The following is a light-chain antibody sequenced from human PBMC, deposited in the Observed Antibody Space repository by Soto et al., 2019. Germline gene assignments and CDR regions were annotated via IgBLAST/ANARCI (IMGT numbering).Light chain of an antibody. CDR1: SSDVGRYNL. CDR3: CSYAGGTSVV. CDR2: EDI. J-gene: IGLJ2*01. V-gene: IGLV2-23*01. Sequence: QSALTQPASVSGSPGQSITISCTGSSSDVGRYNLVSWYQQHPGKAPKLIIYEDIERPSGVSNRVSGSNSGNTASLTISGLQTEGEADYYCCSYAGGTSVVFGGGTQLTVL.